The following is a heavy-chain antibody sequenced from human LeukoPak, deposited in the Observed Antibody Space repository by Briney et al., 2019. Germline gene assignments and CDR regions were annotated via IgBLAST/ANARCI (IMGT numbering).Heavy chain of an antibody. CDR1: GGSISSGSYF. V-gene: IGHV4-61*02. CDR3: ARVGLGYGDPIDY. Sequence: SQTLSLTCTVSGGSISSGSYFWSWIRQPAGKGLEWIGRIYYSGSTNYNPSLKSRVTISVDTSKNQFSLKLSSVTAADTAVYYCARVGLGYGDPIDYWGQGTLVTVSS. D-gene: IGHD4-17*01. CDR2: IYYSGST. J-gene: IGHJ4*02.